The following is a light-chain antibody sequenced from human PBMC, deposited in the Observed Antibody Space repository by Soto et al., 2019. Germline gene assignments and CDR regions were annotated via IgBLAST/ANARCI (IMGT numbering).Light chain of an antibody. CDR3: QSYDSSLSGVV. J-gene: IGLJ2*01. Sequence: QSVLTQPSSVSGAPGQRVTISCTGSNSNIGADYDVHWYQQLPGTAPKLLIYGNSNRPSGVPDRFSGSKSGTSASLAITGLQAEDEADYYCQSYDSSLSGVVFGGGTQLTVL. CDR2: GNS. CDR1: NSNIGADYD. V-gene: IGLV1-40*01.